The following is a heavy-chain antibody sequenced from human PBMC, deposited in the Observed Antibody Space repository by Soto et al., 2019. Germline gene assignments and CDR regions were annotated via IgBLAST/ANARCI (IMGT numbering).Heavy chain of an antibody. J-gene: IGHJ5*01. V-gene: IGHV4-30-4*01. Sequence: SETLSLTCSFSGYSISTVDYFLAWIRQPPGQALEYIGYIYKSTTTYYNPSFESRVAISLDTSKSQFSLTVTSVTAADTAVYFCARGRYCLTGRCFPNWFDSWGQGTLVTVSS. CDR1: GYSISTVDYF. D-gene: IGHD2-15*01. CDR2: IYKSTTT. CDR3: ARGRYCLTGRCFPNWFDS.